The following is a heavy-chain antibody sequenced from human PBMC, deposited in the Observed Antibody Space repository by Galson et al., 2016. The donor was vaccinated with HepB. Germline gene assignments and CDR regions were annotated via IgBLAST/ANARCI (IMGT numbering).Heavy chain of an antibody. D-gene: IGHD4-23*01. CDR1: GFTFINYE. CDR2: ISISSDFI. V-gene: IGHV3-21*01. CDR3: ARDLVGGLRFNAFDI. J-gene: IGHJ3*02. Sequence: SLRLSCAASGFTFINYEMTWVRQAPGKGLEWVSSISISSDFIYYADSVKGRFTISRDNARNSLSLEMNSLRAEDTAVYFCARDLVGGLRFNAFDIWGQGTMVTVSS.